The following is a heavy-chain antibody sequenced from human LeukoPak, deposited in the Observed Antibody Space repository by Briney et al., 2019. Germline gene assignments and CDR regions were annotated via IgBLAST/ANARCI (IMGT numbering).Heavy chain of an antibody. CDR2: ISSCSSYL. V-gene: IGHV3-21*01. CDR1: GFTFSSYS. CDR3: ARERGYSYGYSDY. J-gene: IGHJ4*02. D-gene: IGHD5-18*01. Sequence: GGSLRLSCAASGFTFSSYSMNWVRQAPGKGLEWVSSISSCSSYLYYADSVKGRFTISRDNAKNSLYLQMNSLRAEDTAVYYCARERGYSYGYSDYWGQGTLVTVSS.